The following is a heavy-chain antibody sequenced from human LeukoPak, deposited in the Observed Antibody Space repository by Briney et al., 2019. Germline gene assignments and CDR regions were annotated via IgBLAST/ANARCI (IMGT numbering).Heavy chain of an antibody. CDR2: ISHSGST. Sequence: SETLSLTCAVSDYPISRGNYWGWVRQPPGKGLEWIASISHSGSTYSNPSLKSRVTISVDTSKNQFSLKLSSVTAADTAVYYCARGYYDGSGYYWNYLDYWGQGTLVTVSS. D-gene: IGHD3-22*01. J-gene: IGHJ4*02. CDR1: DYPISRGNY. CDR3: ARGYYDGSGYYWNYLDY. V-gene: IGHV4-38-2*01.